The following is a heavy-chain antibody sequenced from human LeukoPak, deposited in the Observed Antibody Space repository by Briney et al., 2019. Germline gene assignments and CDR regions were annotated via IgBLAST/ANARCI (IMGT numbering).Heavy chain of an antibody. V-gene: IGHV4-38-2*01. CDR2: IYHSGST. D-gene: IGHD2-15*01. CDR1: GYSSSTGYY. Sequence: SETLSLTCPVSGYSSSTGYYWGWIRQPPGKRLEWIGSIYHSGSTYYNPSLKRRVTISVATSENQFSLNLTSVTAADTAVYYCARGLGYCSGGNCYSADPSFHYWGQGTLVTVSS. J-gene: IGHJ4*02. CDR3: ARGLGYCSGGNCYSADPSFHY.